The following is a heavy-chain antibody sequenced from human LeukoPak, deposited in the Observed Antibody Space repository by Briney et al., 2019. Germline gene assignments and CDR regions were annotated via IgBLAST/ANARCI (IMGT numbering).Heavy chain of an antibody. D-gene: IGHD3-3*01. V-gene: IGHV1-18*01. J-gene: IGHJ4*02. CDR1: GYTFTSYG. CDR2: ISAYNGNT. Sequence: ASVKVSCKASGYTFTSYGISWVRQAPGQGLEWMGRISAYNGNTNYAQKLQGRVTMTTDTSTSTAYMELRSLRSDDTAVYYCALLEWLLDLDYWGQGTLVTVSS. CDR3: ALLEWLLDLDY.